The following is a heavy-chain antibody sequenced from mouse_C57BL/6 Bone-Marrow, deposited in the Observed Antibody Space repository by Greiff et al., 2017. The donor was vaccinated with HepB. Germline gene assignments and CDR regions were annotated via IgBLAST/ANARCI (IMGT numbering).Heavy chain of an antibody. V-gene: IGHV5-9-1*02. CDR1: GFTFSSYA. J-gene: IGHJ4*01. Sequence: DVMLVESGEGLVKPGGSLKLSCAASGFTFSSYAMSWVRQTPEKRLEWVAYISSGGDYIYYADTVKGRFTISRDNARNTLYLQMSSLKSEDTATYYCTRDITTVVDYYAMDYWGQGTSVTVSS. CDR2: ISSGGDYI. D-gene: IGHD1-1*01. CDR3: TRDITTVVDYYAMDY.